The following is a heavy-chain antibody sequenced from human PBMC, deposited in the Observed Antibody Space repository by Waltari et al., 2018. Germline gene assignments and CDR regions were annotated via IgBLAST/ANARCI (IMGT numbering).Heavy chain of an antibody. CDR1: GSNFIGYY. V-gene: IGHV1-2*02. CDR3: ARQAARNFDY. Sequence: QVQLVQSGAEVKKPGASVNVSCKASGSNFIGYYIHWVRQAPGQGLEWMGGINPNTGGTKYAQKDQGRVTLTRDTSISTAYMELSSLGSDDMAVFYCARQAARNFDYWGQGTLVTVSS. CDR2: INPNTGGT. J-gene: IGHJ4*02.